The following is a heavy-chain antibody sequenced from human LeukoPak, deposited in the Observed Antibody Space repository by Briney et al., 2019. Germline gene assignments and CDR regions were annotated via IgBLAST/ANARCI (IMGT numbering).Heavy chain of an antibody. Sequence: GGSLRLSCAASGFTFDDYAMHWVRQAQGKGLEWVSGIRWNSGSIGYADSVKGRFTISRDNAKNSLYLQMNSLRAEDMALYYCTKGQGGWFPLSLDYWGQGTLVTVSS. D-gene: IGHD2-15*01. CDR3: TKGQGGWFPLSLDY. CDR2: IRWNSGSI. CDR1: GFTFDDYA. J-gene: IGHJ4*02. V-gene: IGHV3-9*03.